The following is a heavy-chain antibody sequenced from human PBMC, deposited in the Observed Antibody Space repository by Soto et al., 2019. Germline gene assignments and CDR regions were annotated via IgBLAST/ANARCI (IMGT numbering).Heavy chain of an antibody. CDR1: GFTFDDYA. D-gene: IGHD1-1*01. Sequence: EVQLVESGGGLVQPGRSLRLSCAASGFTFDDYAMHWVRQAPGKGLEWVSGISWNSGSIGYADSVKGRFTISRDNAKNSLYLQTNSLRAEDTALYYCANGGTLPSDAFDIWGQGTMVTVSS. CDR3: ANGGTLPSDAFDI. CDR2: ISWNSGSI. V-gene: IGHV3-9*01. J-gene: IGHJ3*02.